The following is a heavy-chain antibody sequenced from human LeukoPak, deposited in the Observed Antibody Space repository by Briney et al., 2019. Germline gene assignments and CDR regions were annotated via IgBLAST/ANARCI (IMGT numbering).Heavy chain of an antibody. Sequence: ASVKVSCKASGYTFTGYYMHWVRQAPGQGLEWMGWINPNSGGTNYPQKFQGRVTLTRDTSITTAYMDLSSLRSEDTAVYYCAADPFIVATIQDNHYGMDVWGQGTTVTVSS. J-gene: IGHJ6*02. V-gene: IGHV1-2*02. CDR2: INPNSGGT. CDR3: AADPFIVATIQDNHYGMDV. D-gene: IGHD5-12*01. CDR1: GYTFTGYY.